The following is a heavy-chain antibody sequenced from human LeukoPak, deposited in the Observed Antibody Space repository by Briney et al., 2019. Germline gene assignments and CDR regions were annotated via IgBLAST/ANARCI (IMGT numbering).Heavy chain of an antibody. D-gene: IGHD3-22*01. CDR2: IPYDGSNK. Sequence: GRSLRLSCAASGFTFSSYGMHWVRQAPGKGLEWVAVIPYDGSNKYYADSVKGRFTISRDNAKNSLYLQMNSLRAEDTAVYYCARARYYYDSSGYYSDAFDIWGQGTMVTVSS. CDR3: ARARYYYDSSGYYSDAFDI. J-gene: IGHJ3*02. V-gene: IGHV3-30*03. CDR1: GFTFSSYG.